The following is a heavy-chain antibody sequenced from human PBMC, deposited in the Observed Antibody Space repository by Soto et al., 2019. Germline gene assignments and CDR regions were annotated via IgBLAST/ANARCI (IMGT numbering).Heavy chain of an antibody. CDR3: AKVSRYSGYDLFDY. D-gene: IGHD5-12*01. Sequence: GGSLRLSCAASGFTFDDYAMHWVRQAPGKGLEWVSGISWNSGSIGYADSVKGRFTISRDNAKNSLYLQMNSLRAEDTALYYCAKVSRYSGYDLFDYWGQGTLVTVSS. CDR1: GFTFDDYA. CDR2: ISWNSGSI. V-gene: IGHV3-9*01. J-gene: IGHJ4*02.